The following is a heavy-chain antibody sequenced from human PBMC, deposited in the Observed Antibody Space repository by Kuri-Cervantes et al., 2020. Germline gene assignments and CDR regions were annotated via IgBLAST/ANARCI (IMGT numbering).Heavy chain of an antibody. CDR2: IIPIFGTA. Sequence: SVKVSCKASGGTFSSYAISWVRQAPGQGLEWMGGIIPIFGTANYAQKFQGRVTITTDESTSTAYMELSSLRSEDTAVYYCARVGVGATVPNYYYSYMDVWGKGTTVTVSS. D-gene: IGHD1-26*01. J-gene: IGHJ6*03. V-gene: IGHV1-69*05. CDR1: GGTFSSYA. CDR3: ARVGVGATVPNYYYSYMDV.